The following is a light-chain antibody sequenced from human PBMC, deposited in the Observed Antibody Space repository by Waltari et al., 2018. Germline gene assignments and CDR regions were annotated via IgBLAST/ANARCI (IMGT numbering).Light chain of an antibody. CDR2: AAS. J-gene: IGKJ3*01. CDR3: QQFNTYPIP. Sequence: DIQMTQSPSSLSASVGDRVTITCRASQSISSYLNWYQQKPGKAPKLLIYAASSLQSGVPSRFSGSGSGTEFTLTISSLQPDDFATYYCQQFNTYPIPFGRGTKVDIK. V-gene: IGKV1-39*01. CDR1: QSISSY.